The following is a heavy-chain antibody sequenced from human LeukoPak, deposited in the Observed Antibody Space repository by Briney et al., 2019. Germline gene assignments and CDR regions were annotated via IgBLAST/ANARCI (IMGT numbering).Heavy chain of an antibody. J-gene: IGHJ3*02. Sequence: GRSLRLSCAASGFTFDDYAMHWVRQAPGKGLEWASGISWNSGSIGYADSVKGRFTISRDNAKNSLYLQMNSLRAEDTALYYCAKLGEDTAMAPGQMDIWGQGTMVTVSS. CDR3: AKLGEDTAMAPGQMDI. V-gene: IGHV3-9*01. CDR1: GFTFDDYA. CDR2: ISWNSGSI. D-gene: IGHD5-18*01.